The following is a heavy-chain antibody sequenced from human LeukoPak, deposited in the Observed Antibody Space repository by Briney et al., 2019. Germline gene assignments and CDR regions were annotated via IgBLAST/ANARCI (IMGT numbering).Heavy chain of an antibody. V-gene: IGHV3-23*01. Sequence: GGSLRLTCAASGFTFSSYAMSWVRQAPGKGLEWVSAISGSGGSTYYADSVKGRFTISRDNSKNTLYLQMSSLRAEDTAVYYCARDFLHLGGWGQGTMVTVSS. CDR3: ARDFLHLGG. D-gene: IGHD3-16*01. CDR2: ISGSGGST. CDR1: GFTFSSYA. J-gene: IGHJ3*01.